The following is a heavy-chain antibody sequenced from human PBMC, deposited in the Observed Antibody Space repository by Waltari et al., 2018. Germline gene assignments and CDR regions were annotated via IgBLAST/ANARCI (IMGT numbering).Heavy chain of an antibody. CDR2: IRSKAYGGTT. CDR3: TRDRGRDDFWSGYSDY. J-gene: IGHJ4*02. V-gene: IGHV3-49*04. Sequence: EVQLVESGGGLVQPGRSLRLSCTASGFTFGDYAMSWVRQAPGKGLEWVGFIRSKAYGGTTEYAASVKGRFTISRDDSKSIAYLQMNSLKTEDTAVYYCTRDRGRDDFWSGYSDYWGQGTLVIVSS. D-gene: IGHD3-3*01. CDR1: GFTFGDYA.